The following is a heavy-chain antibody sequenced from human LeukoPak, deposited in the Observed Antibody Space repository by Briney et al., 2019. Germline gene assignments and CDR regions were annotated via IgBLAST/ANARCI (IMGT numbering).Heavy chain of an antibody. V-gene: IGHV1-2*02. Sequence: ASVKVSCKASGYTFTGYYMHWVRQAPGQGLEWMGWINPNSGGTNYAQKFQGGVTMTRDTSISTAYMELSRLRSDDTAVYYCAREELLRSDYFDYWGQGTLVTVSS. J-gene: IGHJ4*02. CDR3: AREELLRSDYFDY. D-gene: IGHD5-12*01. CDR1: GYTFTGYY. CDR2: INPNSGGT.